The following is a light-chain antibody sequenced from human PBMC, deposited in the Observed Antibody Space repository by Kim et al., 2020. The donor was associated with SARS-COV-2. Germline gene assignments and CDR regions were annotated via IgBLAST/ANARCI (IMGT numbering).Light chain of an antibody. J-gene: IGKJ1*01. V-gene: IGKV3-20*01. CDR3: QQYSSSPRT. Sequence: EIVLTQSPGTLSLSPGERATLSCRASQSVSSSYLAWYQQKPGQAPRLVIYRASSRATGIPDRFSGSGSGTDFTLTISRLEPEDFAVYYCQQYSSSPRTFGQGTKVDIK. CDR1: QSVSSSY. CDR2: RAS.